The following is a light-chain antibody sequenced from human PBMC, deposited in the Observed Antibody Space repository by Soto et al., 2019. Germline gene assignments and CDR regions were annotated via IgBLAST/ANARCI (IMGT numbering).Light chain of an antibody. J-gene: IGKJ1*01. CDR2: GAS. CDR3: QHYGRSPIT. Sequence: IVLTQSPGTLSLSPGERATLSCRASQSVNSRLAWYQHKPGQAPRLLISGASSRATGIPDRFSGSGSATDFTLTISRLEPEDFALYYCQHYGRSPITFGQGTKVDIK. V-gene: IGKV3-20*01. CDR1: QSVNSR.